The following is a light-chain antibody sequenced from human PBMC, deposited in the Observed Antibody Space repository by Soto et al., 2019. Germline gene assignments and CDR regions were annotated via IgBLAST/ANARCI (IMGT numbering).Light chain of an antibody. CDR3: SAWDERLSGWV. J-gene: IGLJ3*02. V-gene: IGLV1-47*01. Sequence: QSVVTQPPSVSGTPGQRVTISCSGSSSNIGSSYVYWYQQLPGTAPKLLIYRDNQWPSGVPDRFSGSKAGTSASLVISGLRSEDEADYYCSAWDERLSGWVFGGGTKLTVL. CDR2: RDN. CDR1: SSNIGSSY.